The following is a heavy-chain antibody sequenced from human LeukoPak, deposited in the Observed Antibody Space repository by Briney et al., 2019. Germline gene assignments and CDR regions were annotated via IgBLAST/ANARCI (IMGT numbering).Heavy chain of an antibody. D-gene: IGHD3-3*01. CDR1: GYTFTSYY. J-gene: IGHJ4*02. CDR3: ARGGTYYDFWSGGYFDY. CDR2: IKPSGGST. Sequence: ASVKVSCKASGYTFTSYYMHWVRQAPGQGLEWMGIIKPSGGSTSYAQKFQGRVTMTRDTSTSTVYMELSSLRSEDTAVYYCARGGTYYDFWSGGYFDYWGQGTLVTVSS. V-gene: IGHV1-46*03.